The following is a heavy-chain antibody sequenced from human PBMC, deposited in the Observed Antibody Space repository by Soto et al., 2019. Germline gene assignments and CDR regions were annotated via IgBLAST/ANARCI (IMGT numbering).Heavy chain of an antibody. J-gene: IGHJ3*02. CDR3: ARDWRNYYCSSGYYPTGGAFDI. V-gene: IGHV4-39*01. CDR2: IYYSGST. D-gene: IGHD3-22*01. Sequence: SETLSLTCTVSGGSISSSSYYWGGIRQPPGKGLEWIGSIYYSGSTYYNPSLKSRVTISVDTSKNQFSLKLSSVTAADPAVYFFARDWRNYYCSSGYYPTGGAFDIWGQGTMVTVSS. CDR1: GGSISSSSYY.